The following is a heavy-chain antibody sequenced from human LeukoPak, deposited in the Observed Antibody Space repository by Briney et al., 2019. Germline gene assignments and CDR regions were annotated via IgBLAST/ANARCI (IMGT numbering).Heavy chain of an antibody. CDR1: GGSISSYY. J-gene: IGHJ4*02. V-gene: IGHV4-59*01. CDR2: IYYSGST. D-gene: IGHD1-26*01. Sequence: SETLSLTCSVSGGSISSYYWSWIRQPPGKGLEWIGFIYYSGSTNYNPSLKSRVTISVDTSKNQVSLKLSSVTAADTAVYYCVRSLNPRELTIDYWGQGTLVTVSS. CDR3: VRSLNPRELTIDY.